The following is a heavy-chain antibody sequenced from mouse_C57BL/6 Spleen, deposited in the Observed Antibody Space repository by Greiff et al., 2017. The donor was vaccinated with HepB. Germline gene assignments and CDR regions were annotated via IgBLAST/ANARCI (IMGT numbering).Heavy chain of an antibody. D-gene: IGHD2-2*01. Sequence: QVQLKESGLGLVAPSQSLSITCTVSGFSLTSYAISWVRQPPGKGLEWLGVIWTGGGTNYNSALKSRLSISKDNSKSQGFLKMNSLQTDDTARYYCGRNSEGRDGYDGFAYWGQGTLVTVSA. CDR1: GFSLTSYA. J-gene: IGHJ3*01. CDR2: IWTGGGT. CDR3: GRNSEGRDGYDGFAY. V-gene: IGHV2-9-1*01.